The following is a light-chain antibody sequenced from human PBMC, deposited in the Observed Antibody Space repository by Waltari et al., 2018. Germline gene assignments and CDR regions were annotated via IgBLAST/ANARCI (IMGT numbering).Light chain of an antibody. Sequence: ENVLTQSPGTLSLSPGARATLSCRASQSVTSSPLAWYQQKPGQAPRLLISGASSRATGIPDRFSGSGSGTDFTLTISRLEPEDFATYYCQQLNSYPLTFGGGTKVEIK. CDR2: GAS. CDR1: QSVTSSP. J-gene: IGKJ4*01. CDR3: QQLNSYPLT. V-gene: IGKV3-20*01.